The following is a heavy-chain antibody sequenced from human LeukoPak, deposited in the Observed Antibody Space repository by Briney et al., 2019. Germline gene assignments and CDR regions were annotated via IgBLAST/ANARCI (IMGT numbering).Heavy chain of an antibody. CDR1: GFTFSRNA. CDR3: AKDGFWSCTG. V-gene: IGHV3-30*02. Sequence: PGGSLRLSCAASGFTFSRNAIHWVRQGPGKGLEWVAYIAHHGFNTYYADSVKGRFTISRDNSKRTLYLQMNSLRPDDTAVYYCAKDGFWSCTGWGQGTLVTVSS. CDR2: IAHHGFNT. J-gene: IGHJ4*02. D-gene: IGHD2-8*02.